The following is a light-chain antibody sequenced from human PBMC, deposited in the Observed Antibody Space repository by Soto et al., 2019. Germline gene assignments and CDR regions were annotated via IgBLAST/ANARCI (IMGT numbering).Light chain of an antibody. J-gene: IGKJ1*01. CDR3: QQYNNWPRT. CDR1: QSVSSN. CDR2: GAS. V-gene: IGKV3-15*01. Sequence: IVLTQSPPTLSVSPGERATLSCRASQSVSSNLAWYQQKPGQAPRLLIYGASTRATGIPARFSGSGSGTEFTLTISSLQSEDFAVYYRQQYNNWPRTFGQGTKV.